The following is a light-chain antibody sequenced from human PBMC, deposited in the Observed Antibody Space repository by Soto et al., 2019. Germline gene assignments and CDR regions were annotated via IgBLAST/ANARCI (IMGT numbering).Light chain of an antibody. Sequence: ETVLTQSTATLSVSPGERVTLTCRPSQSVSSRYLAWYQQKRGQAPRLLIFGASNRATGIPDRFSGSGSGTDFTLTISRLEPEDFAVYYCQQYLTSPPELTFGGGTKVEIK. V-gene: IGKV3-20*01. CDR1: QSVSSRY. CDR3: QQYLTSPPELT. CDR2: GAS. J-gene: IGKJ4*01.